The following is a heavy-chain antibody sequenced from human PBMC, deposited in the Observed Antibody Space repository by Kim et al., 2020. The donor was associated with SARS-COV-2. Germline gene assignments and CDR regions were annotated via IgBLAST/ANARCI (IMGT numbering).Heavy chain of an antibody. CDR2: ISHDGSKY. J-gene: IGHJ6*01. CDR1: GFTFSSYA. CDR3: RGNGEESSVYSSDMAF. D-gene: IGHD3-22*01. V-gene: IGHV3-30-3*01. Sequence: GGSLRLSCAASGFTFSSYAMHWVRQAPGKGPEWVSVISHDGSKYYYAAAVKGRFTFTSVTSKNTLHLQMNSLTEETTAYYYWRGNGEESSVYSSDMAFWG.